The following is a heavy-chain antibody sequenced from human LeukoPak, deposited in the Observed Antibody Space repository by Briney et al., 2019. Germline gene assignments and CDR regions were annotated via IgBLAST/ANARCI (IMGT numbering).Heavy chain of an antibody. D-gene: IGHD6-13*01. CDR2: ISYDGSTK. V-gene: IGHV3-30*04. CDR3: AKGISSSRGINWFDP. J-gene: IGHJ5*02. Sequence: GGSLRLSCAASGFTFSSFAMHWVRQAPGKGLEWVALISYDGSTKYYADSVKGRFTISRDNSKNTLYLQMNSLRAEDTAVYYCAKGISSSRGINWFDPWGQGTLVTVSS. CDR1: GFTFSSFA.